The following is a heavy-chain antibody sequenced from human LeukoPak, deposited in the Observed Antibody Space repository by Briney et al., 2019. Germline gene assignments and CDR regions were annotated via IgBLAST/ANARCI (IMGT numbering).Heavy chain of an antibody. CDR1: AFTFSNAE. CDR3: VSQYFDF. V-gene: IGHV3-15*01. CDR2: IKTKSDGGTT. J-gene: IGHJ4*02. Sequence: GGSLRLSCAASAFTFSNAEINWVRQAPGKGLEWVARIKTKSDGGTTDYAAPVKGRFTISRDDSKNTVYLQMNGLKTEDTAVYYCVSQYFDFWGQGTLVTVSS.